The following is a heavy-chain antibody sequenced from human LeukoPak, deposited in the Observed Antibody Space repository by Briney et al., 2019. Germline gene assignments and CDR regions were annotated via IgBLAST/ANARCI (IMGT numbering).Heavy chain of an antibody. V-gene: IGHV3-23*01. J-gene: IGHJ4*02. CDR2: ISGSGGST. CDR3: AKDMTTVTYTSDY. Sequence: AGGSLRLSCAASGFTFSSYGMSWVRQAPGKGLEWVSAISGSGGSTYYADSVKGRFTISRDNSKNMLYLQMNSLRAEDTAVYYCAKDMTTVTYTSDYWGQGTLVTVSS. CDR1: GFTFSSYG. D-gene: IGHD4-17*01.